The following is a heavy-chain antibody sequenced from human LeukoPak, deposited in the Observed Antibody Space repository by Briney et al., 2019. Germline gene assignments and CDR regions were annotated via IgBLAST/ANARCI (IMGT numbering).Heavy chain of an antibody. J-gene: IGHJ4*02. CDR3: ARGSRTFHYYGSGSPH. CDR1: GYTFTSYD. D-gene: IGHD3-10*01. V-gene: IGHV1-8*01. Sequence: GASVKVSCRASGYTFTSYDINWVRQATGQGLEWMGWMNPNSGNTGYAQKFQGRVTMTRNTSISTAYMELSSLRSEDTAVYYCARGSRTFHYYGSGSPHWGQGTLVTVSS. CDR2: MNPNSGNT.